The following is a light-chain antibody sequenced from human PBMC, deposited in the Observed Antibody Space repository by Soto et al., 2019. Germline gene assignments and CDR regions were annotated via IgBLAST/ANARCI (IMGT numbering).Light chain of an antibody. V-gene: IGKV3-15*01. Sequence: DIVMTQSPATLSLAPGERVTFSCRASQGVSRKLAWYQHKPGQAPRLLISVASTRATGIPARFSGSGSGTEFTLPISSLQSADCATYYCQQYHTCPITFGGGTKMDI. J-gene: IGKJ4*01. CDR2: VAS. CDR3: QQYHTCPIT. CDR1: QGVSRK.